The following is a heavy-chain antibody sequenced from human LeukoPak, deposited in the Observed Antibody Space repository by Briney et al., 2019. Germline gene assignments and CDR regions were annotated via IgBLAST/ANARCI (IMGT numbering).Heavy chain of an antibody. J-gene: IGHJ4*02. CDR2: IGGSGATT. CDR1: GFTFNSYS. Sequence: GGSLRLSCAASGFTFNSYSMNWVRQAPGKGLEWVSAIGGSGATTYYADSVRGRFTISRDNSKNTMYLQMSSLRAEDTAVYYCAKIRLEESATGYWGQGTLVTVSS. CDR3: AKIRLEESATGY. V-gene: IGHV3-23*01. D-gene: IGHD2-15*01.